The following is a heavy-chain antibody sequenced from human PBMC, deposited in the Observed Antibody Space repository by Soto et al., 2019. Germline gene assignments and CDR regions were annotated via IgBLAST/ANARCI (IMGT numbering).Heavy chain of an antibody. CDR3: AKIGPPNIVVVITMVDY. CDR1: GFTFSSYA. CDR2: ISGSGGST. V-gene: IGHV3-23*01. Sequence: GGSLRLSCAASGFTFSSYAMSWVRQAPGKGLEWVSAISGSGGSTYYADSVKGRFTISRDNSKNTLYLQMNSLRAEDTAVYYCAKIGPPNIVVVITMVDYWGQGTLVTVSS. J-gene: IGHJ4*02. D-gene: IGHD3-22*01.